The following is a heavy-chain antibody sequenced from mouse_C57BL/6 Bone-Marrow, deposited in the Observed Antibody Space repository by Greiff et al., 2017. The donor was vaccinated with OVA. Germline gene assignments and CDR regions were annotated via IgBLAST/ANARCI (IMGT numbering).Heavy chain of an antibody. D-gene: IGHD3-2*02. CDR2: IYPGDGDT. V-gene: IGHV1-82*01. CDR1: GYAFSSSW. Sequence: VKLVESGPELVKPGASVKISCKASGYAFSSSWMNWVKQRPGKGLEWIGRIYPGDGDTNYNGKFKGKAKLTADKSSSTAYMQLSSLTSEDSAVYFCARSQTAQATYFDYWGQGTTLTVSS. CDR3: ARSQTAQATYFDY. J-gene: IGHJ2*01.